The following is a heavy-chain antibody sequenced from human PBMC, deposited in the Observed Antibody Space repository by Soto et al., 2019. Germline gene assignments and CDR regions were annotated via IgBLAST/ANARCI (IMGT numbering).Heavy chain of an antibody. CDR3: ASSLGYSCSGCCLHYYFDY. V-gene: IGHV3-72*01. CDR2: IGNKANSYNT. CDR1: GFTFSDHY. J-gene: IGHJ4*02. D-gene: IGHD2-15*01. Sequence: EVQLVESGGGLVQPGGSLRLSCAASGFTFSDHYMDWVRQAPGKGLEWVGRIGNKANSYNTEYAASVKGRFTISRGDSKNSLYLQMNSLKTEDTAVYYCASSLGYSCSGCCLHYYFDYWGQGTLVTVSS.